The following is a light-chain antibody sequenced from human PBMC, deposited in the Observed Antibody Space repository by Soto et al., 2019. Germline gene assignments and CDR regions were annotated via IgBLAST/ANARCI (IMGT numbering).Light chain of an antibody. Sequence: SYELTQPPSVSVAPGQTARITCGGNNIGSKSVHWYQQQPGQAPVLVVYDDDDRPSGIPERFSGSNSGNTATLTISRVEAGDDADYYCQVWDSTSDLRVFGGGT. V-gene: IGLV3-21*02. J-gene: IGLJ3*02. CDR3: QVWDSTSDLRV. CDR1: NIGSKS. CDR2: DDD.